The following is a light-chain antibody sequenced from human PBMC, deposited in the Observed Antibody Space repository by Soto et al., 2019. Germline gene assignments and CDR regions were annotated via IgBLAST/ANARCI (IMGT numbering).Light chain of an antibody. J-gene: IGKJ1*01. CDR3: QHYNPYSGP. CDR2: AAS. V-gene: IGKV1-8*01. CDR1: QGISSY. Sequence: AIRMTQSPSSFSASTGDRVTITCRASQGISSYLAWYQQKPGKAPKLLIYAASTLQSGVPSRFSGSGSGTEFTLTITSLQPDDFATYYCQHYNPYSGPFGQGTKVDIK.